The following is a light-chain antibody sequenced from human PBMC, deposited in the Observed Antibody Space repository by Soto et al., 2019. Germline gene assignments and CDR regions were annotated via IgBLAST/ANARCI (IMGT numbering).Light chain of an antibody. V-gene: IGKV3-11*01. CDR2: DAS. J-gene: IGKJ3*01. CDR1: QSVSSY. CDR3: PQRGTWPPT. Sequence: EVVLTQSPATLSLSPGERATLSCRASQSVSSYLAWYQQKPGQTPRLLISDASNRATGIPARFSCSGSGTDFTRTISSLDPEDFAFYFCPQRGTWPPTFGTGKTVDL.